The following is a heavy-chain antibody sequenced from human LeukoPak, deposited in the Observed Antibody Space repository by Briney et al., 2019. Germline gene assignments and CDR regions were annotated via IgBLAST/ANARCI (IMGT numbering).Heavy chain of an antibody. V-gene: IGHV3-53*01. CDR3: AYPPGSRFDP. D-gene: IGHD3-10*01. CDR1: GFIVTDNY. J-gene: IGHJ5*02. CDR2: IYSGGTT. Sequence: PGGSLRLSCAVSGFIVTDNYMTWVRLAPGKGLEWVSTIYSGGTTFYTDSVRGRFTISRDNSKNTLYLQMNSLRGEDAAIYYCAYPPGSRFDPWGQGTLVTVSS.